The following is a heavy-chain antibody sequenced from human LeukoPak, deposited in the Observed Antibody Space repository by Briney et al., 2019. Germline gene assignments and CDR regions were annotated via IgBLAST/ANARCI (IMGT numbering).Heavy chain of an antibody. D-gene: IGHD3-10*01. CDR3: ADDLWFGEFPLDY. CDR2: ISGSGGST. J-gene: IGHJ4*02. CDR1: GFTVSSNY. Sequence: GGSLRLSCAASGFTVSSNYMSWVRQAPGKGLEWVSAISGSGGSTYYADSVKGRFTISRDNSKNTLYLQMNSLRAEDTAVYYCADDLWFGEFPLDYWGQGTLVTVSS. V-gene: IGHV3-23*01.